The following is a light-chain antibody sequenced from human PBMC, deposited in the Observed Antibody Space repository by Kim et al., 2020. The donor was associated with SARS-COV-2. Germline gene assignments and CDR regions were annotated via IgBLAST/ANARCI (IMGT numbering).Light chain of an antibody. Sequence: ALGQTVRITCQGDSLRSYYASWYQQKPEQAPVLVIYDKSSRPSGIPDRFSGSSSGNTASLTITGAQAEDEADYYCNSRDSSGNPLVFGGGTKVTVL. CDR1: SLRSYY. CDR2: DKS. V-gene: IGLV3-19*01. J-gene: IGLJ2*01. CDR3: NSRDSSGNPLV.